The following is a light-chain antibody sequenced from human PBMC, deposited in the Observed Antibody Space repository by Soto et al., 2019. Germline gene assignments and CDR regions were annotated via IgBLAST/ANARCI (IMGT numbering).Light chain of an antibody. CDR1: QSVHTY. Sequence: EIVLTQFPATLSLSPGARAALSGLAGQSVHTYLAWYQQKPGQAPRLLIYDTSTRATGIPARFSGSGSGTEFTLTISSLEPEDFAVYYCQHRSNRPFMYTFGQGTKVDIK. V-gene: IGKV3-11*01. CDR3: QHRSNRPFMYT. J-gene: IGKJ2*01. CDR2: DTS.